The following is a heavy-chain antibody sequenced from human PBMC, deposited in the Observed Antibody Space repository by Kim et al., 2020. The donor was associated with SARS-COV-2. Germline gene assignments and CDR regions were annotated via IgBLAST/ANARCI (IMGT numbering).Heavy chain of an antibody. Sequence: ASVKVSCKASGYTLTSYAMNWVRQAPGQGLEWMGWINTNTGNPTYAQGLTGRFVFSLDTSVSTTYLQISSLKAEDTAVYYCAREGVDGYNRDRIYGMDVWGQGTTVTVSS. CDR1: GYTLTSYA. CDR3: AREGVDGYNRDRIYGMDV. D-gene: IGHD5-12*01. J-gene: IGHJ6*02. V-gene: IGHV7-4-1*02. CDR2: INTNTGNP.